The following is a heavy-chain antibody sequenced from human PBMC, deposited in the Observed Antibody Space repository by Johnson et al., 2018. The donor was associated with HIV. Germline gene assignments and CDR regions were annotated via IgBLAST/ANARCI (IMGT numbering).Heavy chain of an antibody. V-gene: IGHV3-11*01. CDR3: ARADTAMVRGAFDI. J-gene: IGHJ3*02. Sequence: PVESVGGVVQPGGSLRLSCAAPGLTFSDYFMSWIRQAPAKGLEWVASISGSGSARYYADSVKGRFTISRDNARTSLYLQMNSLRAEDTALYYCARADTAMVRGAFDIGPRDNGHRLF. D-gene: IGHD5-18*01. CDR1: GLTFSDYF. CDR2: ISGSGSAR.